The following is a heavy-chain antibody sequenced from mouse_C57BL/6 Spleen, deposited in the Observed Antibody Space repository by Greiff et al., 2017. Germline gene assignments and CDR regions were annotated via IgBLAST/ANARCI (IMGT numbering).Heavy chain of an antibody. V-gene: IGHV14-2*01. J-gene: IGHJ1*03. CDR1: GFNIKDYY. Sequence: VQLKQSGAELVKPGASVKLSCTASGFNIKDYYMHWVKQRTEQGLEWIGRIDPEDGETKYAPKFQGKATITADTSSNTAYLPLSSLTSEDTAVYYCARRITTVVEGYFDGWGTGTTVTVSS. CDR3: ARRITTVVEGYFDG. CDR2: IDPEDGET. D-gene: IGHD1-1*01.